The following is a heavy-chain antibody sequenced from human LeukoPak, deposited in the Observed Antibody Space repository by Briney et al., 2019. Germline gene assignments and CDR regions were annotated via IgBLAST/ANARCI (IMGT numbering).Heavy chain of an antibody. D-gene: IGHD6-13*01. CDR1: GFTFSSYA. V-gene: IGHV3-23*01. CDR2: ISGSGGST. Sequence: GGSLRLSCAASGFTFSSYAMSWVRQAPGKGLEWVSAISGSGGSTYYADSVKGRFTISRDNSKNTLYLQMNSLRAEDTAVYYCAKDGKGSSWVPADFDYWGQGTLVTVSS. CDR3: AKDGKGSSWVPADFDY. J-gene: IGHJ4*02.